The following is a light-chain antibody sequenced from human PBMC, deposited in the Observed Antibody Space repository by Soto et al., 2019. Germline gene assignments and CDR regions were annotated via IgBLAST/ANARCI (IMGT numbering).Light chain of an antibody. CDR3: QQFSSYPLT. CDR2: GAS. J-gene: IGKJ4*01. Sequence: EIVLTQPPGTLSLSPGERATLSCRASQSVSSSYLAWYQQKPGQAPRLLIYGASSRATGIPDRFSGSGSGTDFTLTISRLEPEDFAVYYCQQFSSYPLTFGGGTKVDIK. V-gene: IGKV3-20*01. CDR1: QSVSSSY.